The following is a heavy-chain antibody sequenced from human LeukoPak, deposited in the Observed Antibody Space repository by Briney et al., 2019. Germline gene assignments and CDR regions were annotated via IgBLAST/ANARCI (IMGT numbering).Heavy chain of an antibody. CDR3: ARFIGDFWSGLFYYYYGMDV. CDR1: GFTFSSYS. CDR2: ISSSSSYI. V-gene: IGHV3-21*01. D-gene: IGHD3-3*01. J-gene: IGHJ6*02. Sequence: GGSLGLSCAASGFTFSSYSMNWVRQAPGKGLEWVSSISSSSSYIYYADSVKGRFTISRDNAKNSLYLQMNSLRAEDTAVYYCARFIGDFWSGLFYYYYGMDVWGQGTTVTVSS.